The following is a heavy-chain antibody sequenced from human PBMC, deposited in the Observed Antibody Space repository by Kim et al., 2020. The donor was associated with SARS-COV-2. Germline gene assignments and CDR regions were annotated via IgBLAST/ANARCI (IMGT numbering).Heavy chain of an antibody. D-gene: IGHD5-12*01. CDR2: IYYSGST. CDR3: ARDLGYSGYDSGFDY. V-gene: IGHV4-59*13. Sequence: SETLSLTCTVSGGSISSYYWSWIRQPPGKGLEWIGYIYYSGSTNYNPSLKSRVTISVDTSKNQFSLKLSSVTAADTAVYYCARDLGYSGYDSGFDYWGQGTLVTVSS. CDR1: GGSISSYY. J-gene: IGHJ4*02.